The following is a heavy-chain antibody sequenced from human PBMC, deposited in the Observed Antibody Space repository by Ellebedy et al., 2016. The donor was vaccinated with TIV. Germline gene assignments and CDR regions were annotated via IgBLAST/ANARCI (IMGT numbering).Heavy chain of an antibody. D-gene: IGHD5-18*01. Sequence: SLKISXAASGFTFNDYSIHWVRQAPGKGLEWVSGITWHGAETAYADSVKGRFTISRDNAKNSLYLQMNSLRAEDTAVYYCVGGYTYGYVGDAFDRWGQGTMVTVSS. J-gene: IGHJ3*01. V-gene: IGHV3-9*01. CDR3: VGGYTYGYVGDAFDR. CDR1: GFTFNDYS. CDR2: ITWHGAET.